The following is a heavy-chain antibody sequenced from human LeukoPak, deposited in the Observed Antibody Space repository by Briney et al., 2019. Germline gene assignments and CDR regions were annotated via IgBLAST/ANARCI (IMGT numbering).Heavy chain of an antibody. CDR3: ARAVAGQYYYYYYYMDV. Sequence: GGSLRLSCAASGFTFSSYSMNWVRQAPGKGLEWVSSISSSSSYIYYADSVKGRFTISRDNAKNSLYLQMSSLRAEDTAVYYCARAVAGQYYYYYYYMDVWGKGTTVTVSS. CDR2: ISSSSSYI. D-gene: IGHD6-19*01. J-gene: IGHJ6*03. CDR1: GFTFSSYS. V-gene: IGHV3-21*01.